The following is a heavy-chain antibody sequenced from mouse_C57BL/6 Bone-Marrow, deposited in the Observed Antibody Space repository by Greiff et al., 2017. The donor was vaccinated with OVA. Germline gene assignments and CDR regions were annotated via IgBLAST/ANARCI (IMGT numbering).Heavy chain of an antibody. D-gene: IGHD1-1*01. CDR2: IDPETGGT. Sequence: VQLQQSGAELVRPGASVTLSCKASGYTFTDYELHWVKQTPVHGLEWIGAIDPETGGTAYNQQFKGKAILTADKSYSTAYMKLRSLTSEDSAVYYCARFPYYYGSTGYAMDYWGQGTSVTVSS. J-gene: IGHJ4*01. CDR3: ARFPYYYGSTGYAMDY. V-gene: IGHV1-15*01. CDR1: GYTFTDYE.